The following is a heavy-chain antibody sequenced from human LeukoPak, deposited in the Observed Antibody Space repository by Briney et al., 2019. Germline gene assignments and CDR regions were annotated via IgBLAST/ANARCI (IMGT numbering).Heavy chain of an antibody. D-gene: IGHD4-23*01. J-gene: IGHJ4*02. Sequence: PSETLSLTCSVSGGPISSSSFYWGWIRQPPGKGLEWIGTIYYSGSTYYNPSLSSRVTISVDTSKNQFSLKLSSVTAADTAVYYCARVALMTTVVTRHLYYFDYWGQGTLVTVSS. CDR3: ARVALMTTVVTRHLYYFDY. CDR2: IYYSGST. V-gene: IGHV4-39*07. CDR1: GGPISSSSFY.